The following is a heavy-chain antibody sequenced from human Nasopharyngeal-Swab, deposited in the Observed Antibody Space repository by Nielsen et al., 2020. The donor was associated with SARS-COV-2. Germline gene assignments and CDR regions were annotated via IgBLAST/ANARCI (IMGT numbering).Heavy chain of an antibody. J-gene: IGHJ6*02. Sequence: GESLKISCAASGFTFSSYGMHWVRQAPGKGLEWVAVISYDGSNKYYADSVKGRFTISRDNSKNTLYLQMNSLRAEDTAVYYCVKAGLGFRIAAAETGIAVAGTVGGYGMDVWGQGTTVTVSS. CDR3: VKAGLGFRIAAAETGIAVAGTVGGYGMDV. CDR2: ISYDGSNK. D-gene: IGHD6-19*01. CDR1: GFTFSSYG. V-gene: IGHV3-30*18.